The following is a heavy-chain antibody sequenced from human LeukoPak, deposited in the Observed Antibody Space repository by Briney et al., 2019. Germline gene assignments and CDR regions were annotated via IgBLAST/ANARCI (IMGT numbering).Heavy chain of an antibody. CDR1: GFTFSSYS. CDR2: ISSSSSTT. V-gene: IGHV3-48*04. Sequence: GGSLRLSCAASGFTFSSYSMNWVRQAPGKGLEWVSYISSSSSTTYYADSVKGRFTISRDNAKNSLYLQMNSLRAEDTAVYYCARGRDIVVVPAAIVSHRLPDYWGQGTLVTVSS. D-gene: IGHD2-2*01. J-gene: IGHJ4*02. CDR3: ARGRDIVVVPAAIVSHRLPDY.